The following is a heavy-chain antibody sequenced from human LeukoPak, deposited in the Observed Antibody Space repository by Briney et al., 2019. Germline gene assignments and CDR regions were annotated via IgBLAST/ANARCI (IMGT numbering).Heavy chain of an antibody. D-gene: IGHD3-10*01. CDR2: INHSGST. J-gene: IGHJ6*03. V-gene: IGHV4-34*01. CDR1: GGSISRYY. CDR3: ARQHGCYGSGSGGDPIYYYYMDV. Sequence: PSETLSLTCTVSGGSISRYYWSWIRQPPGKGLEWIGEINHSGSTNYNPSLKSRVTISVDTSKNQFSLKLSSVTAADTAVYYCARQHGCYGSGSGGDPIYYYYMDVWGKGTTVTISS.